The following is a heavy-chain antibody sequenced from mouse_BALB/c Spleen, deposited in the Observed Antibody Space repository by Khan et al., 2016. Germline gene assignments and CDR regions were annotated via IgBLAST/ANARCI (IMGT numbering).Heavy chain of an antibody. D-gene: IGHD1-1*01. CDR2: IWSGGST. J-gene: IGHJ4*01. Sequence: QVQLKESGPGLVQPSQSLSITCTVSGFSLTSYGVHWVRQSPGKGLEWLGVIWSGGSTDYNAALISRLSISKDNSKSQVFLKMNSLQANDTAIYYCASLYYGSTLYYAMDYWGQGTSVTVSS. CDR1: GFSLTSYG. V-gene: IGHV2-2*02. CDR3: ASLYYGSTLYYAMDY.